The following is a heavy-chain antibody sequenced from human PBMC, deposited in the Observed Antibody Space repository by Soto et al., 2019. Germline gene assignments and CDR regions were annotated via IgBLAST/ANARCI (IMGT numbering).Heavy chain of an antibody. CDR1: GYSFTSYW. CDR3: ARRDSSPDMWPNWFDP. Sequence: GESLKISCKGSGYSFTSYWIGWVRQMPGKGLEWMGIIYPGDSDTRYSPAFQGQVTISADKSISTAYLQWSSLKASDNAMYYCARRDSSPDMWPNWFDPWGQGTLVTVSS. CDR2: IYPGDSDT. D-gene: IGHD6-13*01. V-gene: IGHV5-51*01. J-gene: IGHJ5*02.